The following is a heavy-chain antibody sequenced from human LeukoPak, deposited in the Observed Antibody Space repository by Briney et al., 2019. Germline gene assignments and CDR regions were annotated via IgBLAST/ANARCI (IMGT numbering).Heavy chain of an antibody. CDR3: ARGPETSYYDSSGYF. Sequence: PGGSLRLSCAASGFTFSSYSMNWVRQAPGKGLEWVSSISSSSSYIYYADSVKGRFTISRDNAKNSLYLQMNSLRAEDTAVYYCARGPETSYYDSSGYFWGQGTLVTVSS. CDR2: ISSSSSYI. CDR1: GFTFSSYS. J-gene: IGHJ4*02. V-gene: IGHV3-21*01. D-gene: IGHD3-22*01.